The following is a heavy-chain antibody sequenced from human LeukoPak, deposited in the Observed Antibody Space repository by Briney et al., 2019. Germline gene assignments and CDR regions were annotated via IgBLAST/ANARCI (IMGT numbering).Heavy chain of an antibody. CDR3: ARGGLYCTNGVCYTWFDP. J-gene: IGHJ5*02. CDR2: IYTSGST. D-gene: IGHD2-8*01. Sequence: SETLSLTCTVSGGSISSATYYWSWIRQPAGKGLEWIGRIYTSGSTNYNPSLKSRVTISVDTSKNQFSLKLSSVTAADTAVYYCARGGLYCTNGVCYTWFDPWGQGTLVTVSS. V-gene: IGHV4-61*02. CDR1: GGSISSATYY.